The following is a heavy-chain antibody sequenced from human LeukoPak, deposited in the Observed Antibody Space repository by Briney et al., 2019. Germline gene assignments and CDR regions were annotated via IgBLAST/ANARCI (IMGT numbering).Heavy chain of an antibody. CDR1: GGSISSGDYY. V-gene: IGHV4-30-4*01. D-gene: IGHD6-13*01. J-gene: IGHJ4*02. Sequence: SQTLSLTCTVSGGSISSGDYYWSWIRQPPGKGREWIGYIYYSGSTYYNPSLKSRVTISVDTSKNQFSLKLSSVTAADTAVYYCASHSSSWYYFDCWGQGTLVTVSS. CDR2: IYYSGST. CDR3: ASHSSSWYYFDC.